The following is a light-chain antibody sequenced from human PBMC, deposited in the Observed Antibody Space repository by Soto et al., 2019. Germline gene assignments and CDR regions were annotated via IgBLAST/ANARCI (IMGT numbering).Light chain of an antibody. J-gene: IGKJ1*01. CDR3: QQYYSPWT. CDR2: WAS. Sequence: DIVMTQSPDSLAVSLGERATINCKSSQSVLYSSNNKNYLAWYQQKPGQPPKLLIYWASTRESGVPDRFSGSGSGTDITLTISSLQAEDVAVYYCQQYYSPWTFGQGTKVEIK. V-gene: IGKV4-1*01. CDR1: QSVLYSSNNKNY.